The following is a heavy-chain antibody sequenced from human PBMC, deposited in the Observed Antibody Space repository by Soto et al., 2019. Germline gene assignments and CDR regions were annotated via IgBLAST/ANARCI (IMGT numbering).Heavy chain of an antibody. CDR1: GFSFSDYS. Sequence: EVQLVESGGGLVKPGGSLSLSCAASGFSFSDYSMHWVRQAPGKRLEWVSSIDSSSVYIYYADSLKGRFTISRDNAKNALYLQMNSLRAEDTAVYYCVRESISGTGWFDPWGQGTLVTVSS. CDR3: VRESISGTGWFDP. J-gene: IGHJ5*02. V-gene: IGHV3-21*02. CDR2: IDSSSVYI. D-gene: IGHD1-20*01.